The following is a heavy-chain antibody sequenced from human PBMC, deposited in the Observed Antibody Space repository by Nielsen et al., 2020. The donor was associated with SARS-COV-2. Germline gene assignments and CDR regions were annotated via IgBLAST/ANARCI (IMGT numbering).Heavy chain of an antibody. CDR2: IFHSGST. CDR1: GGSISSSDW. D-gene: IGHD6-19*01. Sequence: SETLSLTCAVSGGSISSSDWWTWVRQSPGKGLEWIGEIFHSGSTNYNPSLKSRVTISVDKSKNQFSLKLRSMTAADTAVYYCARAPPAAYSSGWYPHYYFDYWGQGTLVTVSS. CDR3: ARAPPAAYSSGWYPHYYFDY. V-gene: IGHV4-4*02. J-gene: IGHJ4*02.